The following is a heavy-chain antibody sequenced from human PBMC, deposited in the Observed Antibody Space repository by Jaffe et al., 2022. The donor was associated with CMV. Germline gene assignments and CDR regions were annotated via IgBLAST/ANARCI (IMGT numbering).Heavy chain of an antibody. CDR3: ARSPDSISLRYLEWLFDP. V-gene: IGHV4-4*07. Sequence: QVQLQESGPGQVKPSETLSLTCTVSGGSIRSSYWSWIRQPAGKGLEWIGRIYSSGSTNYNPSLKSRVTMSVDTSKNQFSLKLTSVTAADTAVYYCARSPDSISLRYLEWLFDPWGQGTLVTVSS. D-gene: IGHD3-3*01. J-gene: IGHJ5*02. CDR2: IYSSGST. CDR1: GGSIRSSY.